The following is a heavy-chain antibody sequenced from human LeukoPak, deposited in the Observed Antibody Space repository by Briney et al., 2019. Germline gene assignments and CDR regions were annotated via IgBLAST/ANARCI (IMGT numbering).Heavy chain of an antibody. CDR3: ARLDAAAGRYLQFFY. D-gene: IGHD5-24*01. V-gene: IGHV4-59*08. Sequence: PSETLSLTCTVSGGSISNYYWSWIRQSPEKGLEWIGYIHDSGSTNYNPSLKSRVTISVDTSKNQFSLKLSSVTAADTAVNYCARLDAAAGRYLQFFYWGQGTLVTVSS. CDR1: GGSISNYY. J-gene: IGHJ4*02. CDR2: IHDSGST.